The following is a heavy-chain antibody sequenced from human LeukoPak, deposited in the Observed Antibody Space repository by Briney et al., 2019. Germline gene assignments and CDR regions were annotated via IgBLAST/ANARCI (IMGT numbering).Heavy chain of an antibody. CDR1: GGSISSYY. D-gene: IGHD3-10*01. Sequence: KPSETLSLTCTVSGGSISSYYWSWIRQPPGKGLEWIGYIYYSGSTNYNPSLKSRVTISGDTSKNQFSLKLSSVTAADTAVYYCATPPRGTAYFHHWGQGTLVTVSS. J-gene: IGHJ1*01. CDR2: IYYSGST. V-gene: IGHV4-59*08. CDR3: ATPPRGTAYFHH.